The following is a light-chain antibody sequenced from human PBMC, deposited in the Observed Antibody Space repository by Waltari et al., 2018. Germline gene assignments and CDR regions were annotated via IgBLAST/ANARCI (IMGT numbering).Light chain of an antibody. CDR2: RAS. Sequence: EIVLTQSPATLPVSPGDRVTLSCRASQSVGTNLAWYQHSPGRAPRLLGYRASTRASYIPARFSASGSGTEFTLSISTLQSEDSAVFYCQQYNDWPRTFGQGTKVEIK. V-gene: IGKV3D-15*01. J-gene: IGKJ1*01. CDR1: QSVGTN. CDR3: QQYNDWPRT.